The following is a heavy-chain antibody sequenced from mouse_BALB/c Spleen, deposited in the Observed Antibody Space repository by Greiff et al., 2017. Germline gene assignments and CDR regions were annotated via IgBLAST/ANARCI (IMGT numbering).Heavy chain of an antibody. J-gene: IGHJ3*01. Sequence: EVKLVESGGGLVKPGGSLKLSCAASGFTFSVYYMHWVGQTPEKRLEWVATISDGGSYTYYPDSVKGRFTISRDNAKNNLYLQMSSLKSEDTAMYYCARNGDYYGSSPFAYWGQGTLVTVSA. CDR1: GFTFSVYY. D-gene: IGHD1-1*01. V-gene: IGHV5-4*02. CDR2: ISDGGSYT. CDR3: ARNGDYYGSSPFAY.